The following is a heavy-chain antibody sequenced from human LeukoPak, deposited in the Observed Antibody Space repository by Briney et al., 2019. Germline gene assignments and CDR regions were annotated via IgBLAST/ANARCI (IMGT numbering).Heavy chain of an antibody. CDR1: GFSFSIYD. J-gene: IGHJ4*02. V-gene: IGHV3-30*02. Sequence: GGSLRLSCAASGFSFSIYDIHWVRQAPGKGLEWVAFIRYDGSNKNYADSVKGRFTISRDNFMSTVYLQMNSLRAEDTAVYYCAKDPQTITIFGVVNTPRANFDYWGQGTLVTVSS. CDR2: IRYDGSNK. CDR3: AKDPQTITIFGVVNTPRANFDY. D-gene: IGHD3-3*01.